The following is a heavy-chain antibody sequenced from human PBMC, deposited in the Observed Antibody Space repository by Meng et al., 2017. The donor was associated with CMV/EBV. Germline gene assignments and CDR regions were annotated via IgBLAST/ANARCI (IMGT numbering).Heavy chain of an antibody. V-gene: IGHV1-46*01. CDR3: AREFDGYTFDY. Sequence: GQVVQCGAVGTKPGASVKVSCKASGDNFTSYYMHWGRQAPGQGLEWMGIINPSGGSTSYAQKFQGRVTMTRDTSTSTVYMELSSLRSENTAVYYCAREFDGYTFDYWGQGTLVTVSS. J-gene: IGHJ4*02. CDR2: INPSGGST. D-gene: IGHD5-24*01. CDR1: GDNFTSYY.